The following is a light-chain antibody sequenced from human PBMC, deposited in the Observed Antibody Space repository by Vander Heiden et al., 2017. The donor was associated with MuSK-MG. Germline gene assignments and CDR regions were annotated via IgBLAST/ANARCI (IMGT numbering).Light chain of an antibody. CDR2: GAS. J-gene: IGKJ1*01. Sequence: EIVLTPSPGTLSLSPGERATLSCRASQSVSSSYLAWYQQKPGQAPRLLIYGASSRATCIPDRFSGSGSGTDFTLTISRLEPEDSAVYYCPPYGRSSWTFGQGTKVEIK. CDR1: QSVSSSY. V-gene: IGKV3-20*01. CDR3: PPYGRSSWT.